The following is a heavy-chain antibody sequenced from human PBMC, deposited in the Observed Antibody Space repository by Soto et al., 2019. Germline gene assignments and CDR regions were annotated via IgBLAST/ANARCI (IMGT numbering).Heavy chain of an antibody. V-gene: IGHV3-23*01. CDR2: ISGSGGST. CDR1: GFTFSSYA. Sequence: GGSLRLSCAASGFTFSSYAMSWVRQAPGKGLEWVSAISGSGGSTYYADSVKGRFTISRDNSRNTLYLQMNSLRAEDTAVYYCAKDFGALIGGSYGRLYSIDFSGPGPLLTVFS. D-gene: IGHD3-16*01. J-gene: IGHJ4*02. CDR3: AKDFGALIGGSYGRLYSIDF.